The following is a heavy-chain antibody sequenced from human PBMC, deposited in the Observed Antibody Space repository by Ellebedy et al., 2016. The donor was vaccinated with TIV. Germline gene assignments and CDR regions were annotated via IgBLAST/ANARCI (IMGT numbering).Heavy chain of an antibody. V-gene: IGHV3-30*18. D-gene: IGHD2-8*01. Sequence: GGSLRLCXAASGFTFSSYGMHWVRQAPGKGLEWVAVISYDGSNKYYADSVKGRFTISRDNSKNTLYLQMNSLRAEDTAVYYCAKDPESIVLMVYAGYYYGMDVWGQGTTVTVSS. J-gene: IGHJ6*02. CDR3: AKDPESIVLMVYAGYYYGMDV. CDR2: ISYDGSNK. CDR1: GFTFSSYG.